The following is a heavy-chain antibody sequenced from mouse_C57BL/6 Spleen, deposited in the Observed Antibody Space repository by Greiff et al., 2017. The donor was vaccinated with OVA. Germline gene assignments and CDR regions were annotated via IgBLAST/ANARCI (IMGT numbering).Heavy chain of an antibody. Sequence: QVQLQQPGAELVKPGASVKMSCKASGYTFTSYWITWVKQRPGQGLEWIGDIYPGSGSTNYNEKFKSKATLTVDTSSSTAYMQLSSLTSEYSAVYYFARYNYGSSHLAYWGQGTTLTVSS. J-gene: IGHJ2*01. CDR2: IYPGSGST. D-gene: IGHD1-1*01. V-gene: IGHV1-55*01. CDR3: ARYNYGSSHLAY. CDR1: GYTFTSYW.